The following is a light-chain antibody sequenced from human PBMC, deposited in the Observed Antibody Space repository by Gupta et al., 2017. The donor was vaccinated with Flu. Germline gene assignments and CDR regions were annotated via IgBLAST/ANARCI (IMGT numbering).Light chain of an antibody. CDR2: SNS. Sequence: QSVLTQPPSASGTPGQGVTISCSGNRSNIGSNSVTWYRHVPGTAPKLLIYSNSQRPSGVPDRFSGSKSGTSASLAISGLQSDDEADYYCAVWDDSLDGRVFGGGTKVTVL. J-gene: IGLJ3*02. CDR3: AVWDDSLDGRV. V-gene: IGLV1-44*01. CDR1: RSNIGSNS.